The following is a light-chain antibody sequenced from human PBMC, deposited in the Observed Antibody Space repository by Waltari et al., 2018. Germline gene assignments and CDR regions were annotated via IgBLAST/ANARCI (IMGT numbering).Light chain of an antibody. CDR2: SNN. CDR1: RSNIGSNS. J-gene: IGLJ3*02. CDR3: AAWDDSVNGHSV. Sequence: QSVLTQPPSASGTPGQRVTFSCSGTRSNIGSNSVNWYRQVPGTAPKLLIHSNNQRPSGVPYLFSGTKSGTSASLAISVRQSEYEADYYCAAWDDSVNGHSVFGGGTKLTVL. V-gene: IGLV1-44*01.